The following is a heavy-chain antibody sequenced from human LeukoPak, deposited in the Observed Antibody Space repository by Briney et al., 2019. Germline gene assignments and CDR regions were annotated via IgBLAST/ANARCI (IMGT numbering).Heavy chain of an antibody. CDR3: ARDLLGSGSIGDV. V-gene: IGHV3-53*01. J-gene: IGHJ6*02. Sequence: GGSLRLSCAASGFTVRTNCMSWVRQAPGKGLEWVSIIHAGGSTYYADSVKGRFTISRDSSKNTLYLQMNSLRADDTAVYYCARDLLGSGSIGDVWGQGTTVTVSS. CDR2: IHAGGST. D-gene: IGHD3-10*01. CDR1: GFTVRTNC.